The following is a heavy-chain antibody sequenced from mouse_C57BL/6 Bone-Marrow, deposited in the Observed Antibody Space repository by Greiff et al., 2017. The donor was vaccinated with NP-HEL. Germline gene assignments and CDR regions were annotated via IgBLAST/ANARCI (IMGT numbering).Heavy chain of an antibody. Sequence: VQLQQSGAELARPGASVKLSCKASGYTFTSYGISWVKQRPGQGLEWIGEIYPRSGNTYYNEKFKGKATLTADKSSSTAYMGLRSLTSEDSAVYFWARPGSAYWGQGTTLTVSS. J-gene: IGHJ2*01. CDR3: ARPGSAY. CDR2: IYPRSGNT. V-gene: IGHV1-81*01. CDR1: GYTFTSYG. D-gene: IGHD1-1*01.